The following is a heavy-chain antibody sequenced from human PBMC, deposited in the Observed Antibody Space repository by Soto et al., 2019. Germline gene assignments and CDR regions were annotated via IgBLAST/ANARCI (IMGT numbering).Heavy chain of an antibody. J-gene: IGHJ4*02. CDR1: GGSISSYY. Sequence: SETLSLTCTVSGGSISSYYWSWIRQPPGKGLEWIGYIYYSGSTNYNPSLKSRVTISVDTSKNQFSLKLSSVTAADTAVYYCARGFYDSSGYYRFDYWGQGTLVTVSS. CDR3: ARGFYDSSGYYRFDY. D-gene: IGHD3-22*01. V-gene: IGHV4-59*01. CDR2: IYYSGST.